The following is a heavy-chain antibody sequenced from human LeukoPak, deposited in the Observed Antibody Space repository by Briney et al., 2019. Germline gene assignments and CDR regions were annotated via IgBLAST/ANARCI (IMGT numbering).Heavy chain of an antibody. CDR3: ARDRDSSGYLDAFDI. CDR2: ISYDGSNK. V-gene: IGHV3-30-3*01. Sequence: GGSLRLSCAASGFTFSSYAMHWVRQAPGKGLEWVAVISYDGSNKCYADSVKGRFTISRDNSKNTLYLQMNSLRAEDTAVYYCARDRDSSGYLDAFDIWGQGTMVTVSS. J-gene: IGHJ3*02. D-gene: IGHD3-22*01. CDR1: GFTFSSYA.